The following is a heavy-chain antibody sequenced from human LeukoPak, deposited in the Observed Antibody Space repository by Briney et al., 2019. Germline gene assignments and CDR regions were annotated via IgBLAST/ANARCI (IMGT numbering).Heavy chain of an antibody. CDR3: AKDRYSGSFYFDY. D-gene: IGHD1-26*01. CDR2: IRYDGSNK. V-gene: IGHV3-30*02. J-gene: IGHJ4*02. CDR1: GFTFSSYG. Sequence: GGSLRLSCAASGFTFSSYGMHWVRQAPGKGLEWVAFIRYDGSNKYYADSVKGRFTISRDNPQNALYLQMNSLRAEDTAVYYCAKDRYSGSFYFDYWGQGTLVTVSS.